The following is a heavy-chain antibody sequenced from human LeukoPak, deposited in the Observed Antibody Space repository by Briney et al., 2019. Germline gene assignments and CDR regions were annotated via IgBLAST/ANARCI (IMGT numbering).Heavy chain of an antibody. J-gene: IGHJ5*02. Sequence: GGSLRLSCAASGFTVSGNYMSWVRQAPGKGPEVVSLIYSGGTTYYADSVKGRFTISRDTSRNALILQMNSLTVEDTAVYYCARDPFSWGQGTLVTVSP. CDR2: IYSGGTT. V-gene: IGHV3-66*01. CDR1: GFTVSGNY. CDR3: ARDPFS.